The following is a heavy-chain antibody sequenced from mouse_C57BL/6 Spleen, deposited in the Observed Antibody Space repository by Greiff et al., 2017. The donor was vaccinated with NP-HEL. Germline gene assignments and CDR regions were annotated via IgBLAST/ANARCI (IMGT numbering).Heavy chain of an antibody. J-gene: IGHJ2*01. V-gene: IGHV1-19*01. D-gene: IGHD2-4*01. CDR3: ARFGYDYDFFDY. Sequence: EVQLQQSGPVLVKPGASVKMSCKASGYTFTDYYMNWVKQSHGKSLEWIGVINPYNGGTSYNQKFKGKATLTVDKSSSTAYMELNSLTSEDSAVYYCARFGYDYDFFDYWGQGTTLTVSS. CDR1: GYTFTDYY. CDR2: INPYNGGT.